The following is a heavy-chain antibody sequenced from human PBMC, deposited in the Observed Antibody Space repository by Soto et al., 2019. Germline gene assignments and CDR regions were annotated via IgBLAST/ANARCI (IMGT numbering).Heavy chain of an antibody. D-gene: IGHD3-22*01. V-gene: IGHV3-66*01. J-gene: IGHJ4*02. CDR2: IYSGGST. CDR3: AGGYYDSSGYSSFLDY. Sequence: KGLEWVSVIYSGGSTYYADSVKGRFTISRDNSKNTLYLQMNSLRAEDTAVYYCAGGYYDSSGYSSFLDYLVQGTLDTGSS.